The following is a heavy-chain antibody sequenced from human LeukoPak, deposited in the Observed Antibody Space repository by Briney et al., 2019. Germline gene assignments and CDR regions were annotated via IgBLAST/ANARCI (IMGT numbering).Heavy chain of an antibody. D-gene: IGHD3-22*01. J-gene: IGHJ4*02. V-gene: IGHV3-33*01. CDR1: GFTFSSYG. CDR2: IWYDGSNK. CDR3: AREGYDPCLDY. Sequence: GGSLRLSCAASGFTFSSYGMHWVRQAPGKGLEWVAVIWYDGSNKYYADSVKGRFTISRDNSKNTLYLQMNSLRAEDTAVYYCAREGYDPCLDYWGQGTLVTVSS.